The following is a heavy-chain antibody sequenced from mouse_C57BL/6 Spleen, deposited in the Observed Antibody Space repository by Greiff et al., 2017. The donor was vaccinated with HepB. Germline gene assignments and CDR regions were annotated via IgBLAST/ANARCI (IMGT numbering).Heavy chain of an antibody. V-gene: IGHV1-82*01. Sequence: VQLVESGPELVKPGASVKISCKASGYAFSSSWMNWVKQRPGKGLEWIGRIYPGDGDTNYNGKFKGKATLTADKSSSTAYMQLSSLTSEDSAVYFCARSPGTVVPDYWGQGTTLTVSS. CDR2: IYPGDGDT. D-gene: IGHD1-1*01. CDR1: GYAFSSSW. J-gene: IGHJ2*01. CDR3: ARSPGTVVPDY.